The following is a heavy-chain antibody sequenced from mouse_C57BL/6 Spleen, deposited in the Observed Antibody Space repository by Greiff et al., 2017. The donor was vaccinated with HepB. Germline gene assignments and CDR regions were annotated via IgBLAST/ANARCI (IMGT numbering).Heavy chain of an antibody. Sequence: VQLQQSGPELVKPGASVKIPCKASGYTFTDYNMDWVKQSHGKSLEWIGDINPNNGGTIYNQKFKGKATLTVDKSSSTAYMELRSLTSEDTAVYYSARKGGSSYYYAMDYWGQGTSVTVSS. CDR1: GYTFTDYN. CDR2: INPNNGGT. V-gene: IGHV1-18*01. CDR3: ARKGGSSYYYAMDY. J-gene: IGHJ4*01. D-gene: IGHD1-1*01.